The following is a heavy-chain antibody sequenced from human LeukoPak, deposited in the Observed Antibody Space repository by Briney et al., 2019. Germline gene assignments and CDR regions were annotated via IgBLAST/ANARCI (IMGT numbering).Heavy chain of an antibody. J-gene: IGHJ6*03. V-gene: IGHV4-39*07. Sequence: SETLSLTCTVSGGSISSSSYYWGWIRQPPGKGLEWIGSIYYSGSTYYNPSLKSRVTISVDTSKNQFSLKLSSVTAADTAVYYCARVGVVYAMDYYYYYMDVWGKGTTVTVSS. CDR1: GGSISSSSYY. D-gene: IGHD2-8*02. CDR2: IYYSGST. CDR3: ARVGVVYAMDYYYYYMDV.